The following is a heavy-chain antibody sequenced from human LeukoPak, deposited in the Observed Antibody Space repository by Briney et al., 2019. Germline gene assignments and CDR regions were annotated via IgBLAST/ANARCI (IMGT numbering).Heavy chain of an antibody. CDR1: GFTFSSYA. V-gene: IGHV3-30*04. Sequence: GGSLRLSCAASGFTFSSYAMHWVRQAPGKGLEWVAVISYDGSNKYYADSVKGLFTISRDNSKNTLYLQMNTLRAEDTAVYYCAKAVEPATRSTALDYWGQGTLVTVSS. J-gene: IGHJ4*02. D-gene: IGHD2-2*01. CDR2: ISYDGSNK. CDR3: AKAVEPATRSTALDY.